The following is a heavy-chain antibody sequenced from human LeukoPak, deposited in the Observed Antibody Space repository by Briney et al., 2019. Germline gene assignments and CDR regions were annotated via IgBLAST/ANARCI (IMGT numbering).Heavy chain of an antibody. V-gene: IGHV3-30-3*01. CDR2: ISYDGSNK. CDR1: GFTFRSYA. J-gene: IGHJ4*02. Sequence: GGSLRLSCAASGFTFRSYAMHWVRQAPGKGLEWVAVISYDGSNKYYADSVKGRFTISRDNSKNTLYLQMNSLRAEDTAVYYCARVPYESSGYYYFDYWGREPWSPSPQ. D-gene: IGHD3-22*01. CDR3: ARVPYESSGYYYFDY.